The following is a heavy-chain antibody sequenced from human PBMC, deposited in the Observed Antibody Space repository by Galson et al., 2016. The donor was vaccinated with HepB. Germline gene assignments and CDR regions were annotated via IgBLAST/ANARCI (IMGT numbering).Heavy chain of an antibody. J-gene: IGHJ4*02. CDR3: ARDRGGVWVGEFFGGGFDY. D-gene: IGHD3-10*01. CDR1: GYIFSRYT. Sequence: SVKVSCKASGYIFSRYTMHWVRQAPGQRLEWMGWINPANGNTKYSQKFQGGVTFSGDTSASTGYMELSSLTSEDTAIYFCARDRGGVWVGEFFGGGFDYWGQGTLVTVSS. CDR2: INPANGNT. V-gene: IGHV1-3*01.